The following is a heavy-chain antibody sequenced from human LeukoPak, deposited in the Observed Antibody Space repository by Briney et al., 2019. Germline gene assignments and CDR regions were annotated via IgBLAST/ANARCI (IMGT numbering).Heavy chain of an antibody. CDR1: GYSISGGYY. Sequence: KPSETLSLTCTVSGYSISGGYYWGWIRQPPGKGLEWIGRIYHSGSTYYNPSLKSRVTISVDTSKNQFSLKLSSVTAADTAVYYCAREWSSGYYFDYWGQGTLVTVSS. CDR3: AREWSSGYYFDY. CDR2: IYHSGST. V-gene: IGHV4-38-2*02. J-gene: IGHJ4*02. D-gene: IGHD3-22*01.